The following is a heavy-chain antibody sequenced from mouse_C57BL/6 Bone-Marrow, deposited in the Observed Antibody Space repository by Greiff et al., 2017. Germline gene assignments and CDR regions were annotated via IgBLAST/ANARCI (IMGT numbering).Heavy chain of an antibody. V-gene: IGHV1-69*01. CDR2: IDPSDSYT. CDR1: GYTFTSYW. D-gene: IGHD3-2*02. J-gene: IGHJ3*01. Sequence: VQLQQPGAELVMPGASVKLSCKASGYTFTSYWMHWVKQRPGQGLEWIGEIDPSDSYTNYNQKFKGKSTLTVDKSSSTAYMQLSSLTSEDSAVYDCAREETAQATCGFAYWGQGTLVTVSA. CDR3: AREETAQATCGFAY.